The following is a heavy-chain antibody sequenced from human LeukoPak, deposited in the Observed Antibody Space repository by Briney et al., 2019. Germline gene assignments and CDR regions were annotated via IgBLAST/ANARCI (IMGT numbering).Heavy chain of an antibody. CDR3: ARGPPVRSSNWDFDY. CDR1: GYTFTSCD. D-gene: IGHD7-27*01. CDR2: MNPNSGNT. V-gene: IGHV1-8*03. J-gene: IGHJ4*02. Sequence: ASVKVSCKASGYTFTSCDINWVRQATGQGLEWMGWMNPNSGNTGYAQKFQGRVTITRNTSISTAYMELSSLRSEDTAVYYCARGPPVRSSNWDFDYWGQGTLVTVSS.